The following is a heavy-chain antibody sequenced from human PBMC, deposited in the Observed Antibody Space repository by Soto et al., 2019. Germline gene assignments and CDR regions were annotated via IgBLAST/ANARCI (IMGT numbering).Heavy chain of an antibody. D-gene: IGHD3-3*01. CDR3: AASPYVLRFLEWSPEFDP. J-gene: IGHJ5*02. CDR1: GFTFTSSA. CDR2: IVVGSGNT. Sequence: SXKVSFTASGFTFTSSAVQWVRQARGQLLEWIGWIVVGSGNTNYAQKFQERVTITRDMSTSTAYMELSSLRSEDTAVYYCAASPYVLRFLEWSPEFDPWGQGTLVTVSS. V-gene: IGHV1-58*01.